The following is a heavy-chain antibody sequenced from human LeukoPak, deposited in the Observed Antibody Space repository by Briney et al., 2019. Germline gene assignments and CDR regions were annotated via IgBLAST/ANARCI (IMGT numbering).Heavy chain of an antibody. J-gene: IGHJ4*02. CDR3: ARGRGGLLWFGEFNS. CDR2: INQDGSEE. CDR1: GFTFSSYW. V-gene: IGHV3-7*01. Sequence: GGSLRLSCAASGFTFSSYWMTWVRQAPWKGLEWVAVINQDGSEEYYVDSVKGRFTISRDNANNSLYLQMNSLRAEDTAVYYCARGRGGLLWFGEFNSWGQGTLVTVSS. D-gene: IGHD3-10*01.